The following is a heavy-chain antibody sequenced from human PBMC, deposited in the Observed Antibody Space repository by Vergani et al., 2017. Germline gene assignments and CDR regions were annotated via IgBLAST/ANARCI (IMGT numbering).Heavy chain of an antibody. CDR3: AKEGIAAGRAAFFTKYYFDY. V-gene: IGHV3-30*02. CDR1: GFTFSSYG. D-gene: IGHD6-13*01. CDR2: IRFDGSNK. J-gene: IGHJ4*01. Sequence: QVQLVESGGGVVQPGGSLRLSCAASGFTFSSYGMHWVRQAPGKGLEWVAFIRFDGSNKYYADSVKGRFTISGDNSKNTLYLQMNSLRAEDTAVYYCAKEGIAAGRAAFFTKYYFDYWGQGTLVTVSS.